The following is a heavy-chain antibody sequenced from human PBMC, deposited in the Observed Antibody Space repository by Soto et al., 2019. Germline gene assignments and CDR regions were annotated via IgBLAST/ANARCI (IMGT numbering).Heavy chain of an antibody. J-gene: IGHJ4*02. V-gene: IGHV3-7*05. Sequence: GGSLRLSCAASGFTFSSYWMSWVRQAPGKGLEWVANIKQDGSEKYYVDSVKGRFTISRDNAKNSLYLQMNSLRAEDTAVYYCARAQYYYDSSGYCPPGYWGQGTLVTVSS. CDR1: GFTFSSYW. D-gene: IGHD3-22*01. CDR3: ARAQYYYDSSGYCPPGY. CDR2: IKQDGSEK.